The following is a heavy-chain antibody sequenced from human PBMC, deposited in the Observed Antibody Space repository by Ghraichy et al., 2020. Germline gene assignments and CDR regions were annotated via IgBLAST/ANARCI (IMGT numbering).Heavy chain of an antibody. CDR1: GGSISSGGRY. Sequence: LSLTCTVSGGSISSGGRYWSWIRQHPGKGLEWIGYIYYTGNTDYNPSLKSRVTISVDTSKTQFSLKLTSMTAADTAIYYCARAGVDYYFDSWGQGILVTVSS. CDR2: IYYTGNT. V-gene: IGHV4-31*03. D-gene: IGHD7-27*01. J-gene: IGHJ4*02. CDR3: ARAGVDYYFDS.